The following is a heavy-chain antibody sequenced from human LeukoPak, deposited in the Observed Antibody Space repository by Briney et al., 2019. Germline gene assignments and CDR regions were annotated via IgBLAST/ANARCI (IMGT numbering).Heavy chain of an antibody. CDR1: GFSFSKYW. D-gene: IGHD3-9*01. V-gene: IGHV3-74*01. J-gene: IGHJ4*02. CDR3: ARDFDMGITPGDDFDF. Sequence: GGSLRLSCAASGFSFSKYWMHWVRQTPGEGLVWVSRIKEDGTYTSYADSVKGRFTISRDNARNTVFLQMNSLRAEGTAVYYCARDFDMGITPGDDFDFWGQGTLVTVSS. CDR2: IKEDGTYT.